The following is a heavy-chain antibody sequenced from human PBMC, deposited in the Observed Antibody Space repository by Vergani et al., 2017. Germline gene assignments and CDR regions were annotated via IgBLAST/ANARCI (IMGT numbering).Heavy chain of an antibody. D-gene: IGHD3-3*02. CDR3: AKDRGPHFCSSYYDCSDY. J-gene: IGHJ4*02. CDR1: GFTFDDYA. Sequence: EVQLVESGGGLVQPGRSLRLSCAASGFTFDDYAMHWVRQAPGKGLEWVSGISWNSGSIGYSYSVKGRFTISRDNAKNSLYLQMNSLRAEDTALYYCAKDRGPHFCSSYYDCSDYWGQGTLVTVSS. CDR2: ISWNSGSI. V-gene: IGHV3-9*01.